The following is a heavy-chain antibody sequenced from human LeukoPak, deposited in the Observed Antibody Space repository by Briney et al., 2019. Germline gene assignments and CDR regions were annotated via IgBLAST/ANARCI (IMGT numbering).Heavy chain of an antibody. V-gene: IGHV3-30-3*01. J-gene: IGHJ4*02. CDR2: ISYDGSNK. CDR1: GFTFSSYA. CDR3: ARGGDCSSTSCYLFGY. Sequence: PGRSLRLSCAASGFTFSSYAMHWVRQAPGKGLEWVAVISYDGSNKYYADSVKGRFTISRDNSKNTLYLQMNSLRAEDTAVYYCARGGDCSSTSCYLFGYWGQGTLVTVSS. D-gene: IGHD2-2*01.